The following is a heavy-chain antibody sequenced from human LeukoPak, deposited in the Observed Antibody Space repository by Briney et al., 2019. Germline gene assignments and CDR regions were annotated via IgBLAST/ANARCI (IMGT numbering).Heavy chain of an antibody. J-gene: IGHJ4*02. D-gene: IGHD5-24*01. V-gene: IGHV1-18*01. CDR1: GYTFTSYG. CDR2: ISPYNGNT. Sequence: ASVKVSCKASGYTFTSYGISWVRQAPGQGLEWMGWISPYNGNTNYAQKLQVRVTMTTDTSTTTAYMELRSLRSDDTAVYYCAREMATIVNQFDYWGQGTLVTVSS. CDR3: AREMATIVNQFDY.